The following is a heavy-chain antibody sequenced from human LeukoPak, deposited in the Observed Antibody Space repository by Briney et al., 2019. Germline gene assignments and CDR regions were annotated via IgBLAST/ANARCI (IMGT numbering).Heavy chain of an antibody. CDR2: ISNSGTYI. Sequence: PGGSLRLSCAASGFTFSSYSMNWVRQAPGEGLEWVSSISNSGTYIYYADSLKGRFTISRDNAKNSLHLQMNTLRVGDTAVYYCVTDTYYDILTGYYGPLWGQGTLVTVSS. CDR1: GFTFSSYS. CDR3: VTDTYYDILTGYYGPL. D-gene: IGHD3-9*01. V-gene: IGHV3-21*01. J-gene: IGHJ4*02.